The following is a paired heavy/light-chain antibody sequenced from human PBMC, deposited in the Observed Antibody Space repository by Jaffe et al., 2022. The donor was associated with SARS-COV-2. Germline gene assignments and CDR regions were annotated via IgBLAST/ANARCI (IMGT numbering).Heavy chain of an antibody. CDR1: GFTFSSYS. Sequence: EVQVVESGGGLVKPGGSLRLSCAASGFTFSSYSMNWVRQAPGKGLEWVSSIGSSSSHIYYADSVKGRFSISRDNAKNSLYLQMNRLRAEDTAVYYCVSTPYYYGMDVWGQGTTVTVSS. CDR2: IGSSSSHI. J-gene: IGHJ6*02. D-gene: IGHD3-3*02. CDR3: VSTPYYYGMDV. V-gene: IGHV3-21*01.
Light chain of an antibody. V-gene: IGLV2-18*02. CDR1: SSDVGGYNR. CDR3: SSYTSSSTLV. CDR2: EVS. Sequence: QSALTQPPSVSGSPGQSVTISCTGTSSDVGGYNRVSWFQQPPGTAPKLMFYEVSNRPSGVPDRFSGSKSGNTAALTISGLQAEDEADYYCSSYTSSSTLVFGTGTKVTVL. J-gene: IGLJ1*01.